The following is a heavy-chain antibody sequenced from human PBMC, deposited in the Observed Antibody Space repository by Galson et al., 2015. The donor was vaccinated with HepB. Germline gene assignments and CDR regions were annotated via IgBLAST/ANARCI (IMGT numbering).Heavy chain of an antibody. J-gene: IGHJ4*02. D-gene: IGHD3-3*01. CDR3: ARDGAKDVLRFLEWFPQLDY. CDR2: ISSSSSYI. CDR1: GFTFSTYA. V-gene: IGHV3-21*01. Sequence: SLRLSCAASGFTFSTYAMSWVRQAPGKGLEWVSSISSSSSYIYYADSVKGRFTISRDNAKNSLYLQMNSLRAEDTAVYYCARDGAKDVLRFLEWFPQLDYWGQGTLVTVSS.